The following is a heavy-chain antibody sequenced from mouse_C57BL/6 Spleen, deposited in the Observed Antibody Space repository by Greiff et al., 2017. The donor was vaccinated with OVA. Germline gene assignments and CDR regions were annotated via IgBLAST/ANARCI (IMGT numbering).Heavy chain of an antibody. CDR1: GYAFSSSW. CDR3: ARGIYDGYYVDYAMDY. J-gene: IGHJ4*01. D-gene: IGHD2-3*01. CDR2: IYPGDGDT. V-gene: IGHV1-82*01. Sequence: QVQLQQSGPELVKPGASVKISCKASGYAFSSSWMNWVKQRPGKGLEWIGRIYPGDGDTKYNGTFKGKATLTADNSSSTAYMQLSSLTSEDSAVYFWARGIYDGYYVDYAMDYWGQGTSVTVSS.